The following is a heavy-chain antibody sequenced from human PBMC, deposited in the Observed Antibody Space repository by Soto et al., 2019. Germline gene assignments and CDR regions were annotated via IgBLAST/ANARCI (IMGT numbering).Heavy chain of an antibody. Sequence: QVQMVHSGGEVKNPGATVKVSCKASGYTFTIYGINWVRQAPGQGLEWMGWISPDNGNTNYAQKLQGRVTMTTDTSTSTAYMELRSLRSDDTAVYYCARALGYSGYAGMDVWGQGTTVTVSS. D-gene: IGHD5-12*01. CDR1: GYTFTIYG. J-gene: IGHJ6*02. CDR2: ISPDNGNT. V-gene: IGHV1-18*01. CDR3: ARALGYSGYAGMDV.